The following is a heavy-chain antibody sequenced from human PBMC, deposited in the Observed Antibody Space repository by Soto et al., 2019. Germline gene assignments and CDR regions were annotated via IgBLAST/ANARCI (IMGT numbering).Heavy chain of an antibody. V-gene: IGHV6-1*01. J-gene: IGHJ5*02. D-gene: IGHD2-15*01. CDR1: GDRVSDLSVS. CDR2: TNYGSKWSY. Sequence: SPALSLTWGISGDRVSDLSVSWNWIRQSPSRGLEWLGRTNYGSKWSYAYAESVRSRITISADTSKNQFSLHLSSVTAADTAVYYCARSLGYCSGGSCWRWFDPWGQGTLVTVSS. CDR3: ARSLGYCSGGSCWRWFDP.